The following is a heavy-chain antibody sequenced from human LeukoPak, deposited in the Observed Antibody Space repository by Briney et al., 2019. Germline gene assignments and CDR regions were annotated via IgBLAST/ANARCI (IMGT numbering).Heavy chain of an antibody. V-gene: IGHV1-2*06. CDR2: INPNSGGT. CDR3: ARVCGGSCFRWFDP. CDR1: GCTFTSYG. J-gene: IGHJ5*02. Sequence: ASVKVSCKASGCTFTSYGISWVRQAPGQGLEWMGRINPNSGGTNYAQKFQGRVTMTRDTSISTAYMELSRLRSDDTAVYYCARVCGGSCFRWFDPWGQGTLVTVSS. D-gene: IGHD2-15*01.